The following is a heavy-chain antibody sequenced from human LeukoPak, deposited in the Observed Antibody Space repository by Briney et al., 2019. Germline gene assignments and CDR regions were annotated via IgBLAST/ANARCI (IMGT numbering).Heavy chain of an antibody. V-gene: IGHV4-59*01. CDR2: IYYSGST. D-gene: IGHD2-2*01. CDR1: GGSISSYY. J-gene: IGHJ3*02. CDR3: AKGYQSPNPFDI. Sequence: SETLSLTCTVSGGSISSYYWSWIRQPPGKGLEWIGYIYYSGSTNYNPSLKSRVTISVDTSKNQFSLKLSSVTAADTAVYYCAKGYQSPNPFDIWGQGKMVTVSS.